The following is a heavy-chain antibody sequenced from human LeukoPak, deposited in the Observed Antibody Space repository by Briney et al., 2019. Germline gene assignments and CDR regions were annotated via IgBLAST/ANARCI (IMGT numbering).Heavy chain of an antibody. J-gene: IGHJ5*02. V-gene: IGHV4-59*01. CDR1: GGSISSYY. CDR3: ARAPSGGSGSYYNSWFDP. D-gene: IGHD3-10*01. CDR2: IYYSGST. Sequence: PSETLSLTCTVSGGSISSYYWSWIRQPPGKGLEWIGYIYYSGSTNYNPSLKSRVTISVDTSKNQFSLKLSSVTAADTAVHYCARAPSGGSGSYYNSWFDPWGQGTLVTVSS.